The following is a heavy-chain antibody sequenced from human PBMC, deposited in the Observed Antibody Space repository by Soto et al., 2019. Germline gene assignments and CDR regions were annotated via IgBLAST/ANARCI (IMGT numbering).Heavy chain of an antibody. Sequence: QVQLQESGPGLVKSSETLSLTCTVSGGSISGYYWSWIRQPAGQGLEWIGRLYTMGSTNYNPSLQSRVTMSVDTSKNEFPLKVSSVTAADTAVYFGASVRDYGLGTNRHYYGMDVWGQGTTVTVSS. CDR3: ASVRDYGLGTNRHYYGMDV. V-gene: IGHV4-4*07. D-gene: IGHD3-10*01. CDR1: GGSISGYY. CDR2: LYTMGST. J-gene: IGHJ6*02.